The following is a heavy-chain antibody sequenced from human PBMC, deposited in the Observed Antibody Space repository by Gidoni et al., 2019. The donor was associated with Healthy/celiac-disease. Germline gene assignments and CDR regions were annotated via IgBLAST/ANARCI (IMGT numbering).Heavy chain of an antibody. V-gene: IGHV1-69*01. D-gene: IGHD3-9*01. CDR1: GGTFSCYA. Sequence: QVQLVQSGAEVKKPGSSVKVSCKASGGTFSCYAISWGRKAPGQGLEWMGGIIPIFGTTNYAQKFQGRVTITADESTSTAYMELSSLRSEDTAVYYCARARRYLRPDADTFDIWGQGTMVTVSS. CDR3: ARARRYLRPDADTFDI. J-gene: IGHJ3*02. CDR2: IIPIFGTT.